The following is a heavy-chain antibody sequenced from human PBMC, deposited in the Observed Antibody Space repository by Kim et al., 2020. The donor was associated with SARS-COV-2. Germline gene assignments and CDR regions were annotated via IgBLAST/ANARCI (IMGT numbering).Heavy chain of an antibody. Sequence: ASVKVSCKASGYTFTGYYMHWVRQAPGQGLEWMGRINPNSGGTNYAQKFQGRVTMTRDTSISTAYMELSRLRSDDTAVYYCARGRFLEWLPSNNWFDPWGQGTLVTVSS. CDR2: INPNSGGT. V-gene: IGHV1-2*06. D-gene: IGHD3-3*01. CDR3: ARGRFLEWLPSNNWFDP. J-gene: IGHJ5*02. CDR1: GYTFTGYY.